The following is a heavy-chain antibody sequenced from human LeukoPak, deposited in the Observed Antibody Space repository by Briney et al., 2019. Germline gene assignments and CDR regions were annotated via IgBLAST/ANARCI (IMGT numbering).Heavy chain of an antibody. V-gene: IGHV3-30*04. CDR2: ISYDGSNK. J-gene: IGHJ5*02. D-gene: IGHD2-15*01. CDR1: GFTFSRYG. Sequence: GGSLRLSCAASGFTFSRYGMHWVRQAPGKGLEWVAVISYDGSNKYYADSVKGRFTISRDNSKNTLYLQMNSLRAEDTAVYYCAREVVLTNWFDPWGQGTLVTVSS. CDR3: AREVVLTNWFDP.